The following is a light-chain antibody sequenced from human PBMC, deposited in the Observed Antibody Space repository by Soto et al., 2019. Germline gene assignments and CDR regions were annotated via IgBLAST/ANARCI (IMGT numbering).Light chain of an antibody. CDR3: CSFAGTPPRV. V-gene: IGLV2-23*01. J-gene: IGLJ3*02. CDR2: EGS. Sequence: QSALTQPASVSGSPGQSITISCTGTSSDVGSYNLVSWYQQRPGKAPKLMIYEGSKRPSGVSNRFSGSKSGNTASLTISGLQAEEEADSYCCSFAGTPPRVFGGGTKLTVL. CDR1: SSDVGSYNL.